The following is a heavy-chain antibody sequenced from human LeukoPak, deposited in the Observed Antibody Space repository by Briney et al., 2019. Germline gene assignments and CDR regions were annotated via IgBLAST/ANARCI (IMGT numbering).Heavy chain of an antibody. CDR3: ARRGAAGHFDY. CDR2: IYYSGST. CDR1: GGSISSGSYY. D-gene: IGHD6-13*01. J-gene: IGHJ4*02. Sequence: PSETLSLTCTVSGGSISSGSYYWGWIRQPPGKGLEWIGSIYYSGSTYYNPSLKSRVTISVDTSKNQFSLKLSSVTAADTAVYYCARRGAAGHFDYWGQGTLVTVSS. V-gene: IGHV4-39*01.